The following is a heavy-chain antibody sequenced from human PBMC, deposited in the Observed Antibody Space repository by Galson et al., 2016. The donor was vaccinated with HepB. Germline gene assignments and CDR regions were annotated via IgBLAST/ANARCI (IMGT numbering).Heavy chain of an antibody. CDR3: AKGVRSIAYYYFGY. Sequence: SLRLSCAASGFTFNNYAMSWVRQAPGKGPEWVSSISGSGGSTYYADSVKGRFTISRDNSKNTLYLQMKNLRVEHTAVYYCAKGVRSIAYYYFGYWGQGAQVTVSS. CDR1: GFTFNNYA. D-gene: IGHD2-21*01. CDR2: ISGSGGST. J-gene: IGHJ4*02. V-gene: IGHV3-23*01.